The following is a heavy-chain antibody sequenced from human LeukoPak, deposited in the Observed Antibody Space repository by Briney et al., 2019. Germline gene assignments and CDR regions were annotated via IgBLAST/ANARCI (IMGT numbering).Heavy chain of an antibody. Sequence: GGSLRLSCAASGFTFSSYEMNWVRQAPGKGLEWVAFIRYNGNNQYYADSVKGRFTISRDNSKNTLYLQMNSLKGDDTAVYYCAKDSAFYYIDVWGKGTTVIISS. CDR2: IRYNGNNQ. D-gene: IGHD3-10*01. V-gene: IGHV3-30*02. CDR3: AKDSAFYYIDV. CDR1: GFTFSSYE. J-gene: IGHJ6*03.